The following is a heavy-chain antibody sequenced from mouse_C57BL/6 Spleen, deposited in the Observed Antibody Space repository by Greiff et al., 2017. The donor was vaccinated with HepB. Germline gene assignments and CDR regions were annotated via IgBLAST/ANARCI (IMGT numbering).Heavy chain of an antibody. V-gene: IGHV1-76*01. J-gene: IGHJ1*03. CDR3: ARSDYGNYGGYFDV. D-gene: IGHD2-1*01. CDR2: IYPGSGNT. Sequence: VQLQQSGAELVRPGASVKLSCKASGYTFTDYYINWVKQRPGQGLEWIARIYPGSGNTYYNEKFKGKATLTAEKSSSTAYMQLSSLTSEDSAVYFCARSDYGNYGGYFDVWGTGTTVTVSS. CDR1: GYTFTDYY.